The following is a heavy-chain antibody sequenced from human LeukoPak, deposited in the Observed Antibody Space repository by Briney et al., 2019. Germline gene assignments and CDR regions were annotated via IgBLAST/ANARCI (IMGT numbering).Heavy chain of an antibody. V-gene: IGHV3-66*01. Sequence: GGSLRLSCEASGFTVSSNYMSWVRQAPGKGLEWVSIIYSGGSTYYADSVKGRFTLSRDNSENTPYLQTNTLRPEDTAVYYCARDGAGFDCWGQGTPVTVSS. CDR2: IYSGGST. J-gene: IGHJ4*02. CDR1: GFTVSSNY. CDR3: ARDGAGFDC. D-gene: IGHD3-10*01.